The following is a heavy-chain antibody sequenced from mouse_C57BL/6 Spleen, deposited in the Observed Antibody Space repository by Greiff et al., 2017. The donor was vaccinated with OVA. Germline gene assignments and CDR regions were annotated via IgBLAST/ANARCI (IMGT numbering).Heavy chain of an antibody. D-gene: IGHD2-3*01. V-gene: IGHV10-1*01. CDR2: LRSKSNNYAT. CDR1: GFSFNTYA. J-gene: IGHJ4*01. Sequence: EVQLVESGGGLVQPKGSLKLSCAASGFSFNTYAMNWVRQAPGKGLEWVARLRSKSNNYATYYADSVKDRFTISRDDSESMLYLQMNNLKTEDTAMYYFVSYYDGYPYYYAMDYWGQGTSVTVSS. CDR3: VSYYDGYPYYYAMDY.